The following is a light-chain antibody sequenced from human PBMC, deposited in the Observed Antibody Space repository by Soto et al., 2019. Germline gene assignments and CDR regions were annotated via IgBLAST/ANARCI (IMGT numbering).Light chain of an antibody. CDR2: CNN. CDR1: SSNIGSNT. CDR3: AAWDDSLNGVV. V-gene: IGLV1-44*01. J-gene: IGLJ3*02. Sequence: QPVLTQPPSASGTPGQRVTISCSGSSSNIGSNTVNWYQQLPGTAPKLLIYCNNQRPSGVPDRFSGSKSGTSASLAISGLQSEDEADYYCAAWDDSLNGVVFGGGTQLTVL.